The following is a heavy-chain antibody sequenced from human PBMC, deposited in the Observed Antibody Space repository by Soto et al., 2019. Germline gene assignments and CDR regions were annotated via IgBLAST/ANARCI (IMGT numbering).Heavy chain of an antibody. CDR1: GYTFTNYG. D-gene: IGHD6-13*01. CDR3: ARGLASSWSSGEDY. Sequence: GASVKVSCKASGYTFTNYGISWVRQAPGQGLEWLGWISGYNGNTNYAQKLQGRVTMTTDTSASTAYMELRSLRSDDTAVYYCARGLASSWSSGEDYWGQGTLVTVSS. V-gene: IGHV1-18*01. J-gene: IGHJ4*02. CDR2: ISGYNGNT.